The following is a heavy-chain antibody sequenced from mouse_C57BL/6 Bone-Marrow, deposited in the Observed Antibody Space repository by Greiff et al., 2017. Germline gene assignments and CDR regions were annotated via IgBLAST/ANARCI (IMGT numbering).Heavy chain of an antibody. V-gene: IGHV5-9-1*02. D-gene: IGHD2-3*01. CDR3: TREGGYDGSTYYFDY. CDR1: GFTFSSYA. Sequence: EVKLVESGEGLVKPGGSLKLSCAASGFTFSSYAMSWVRQTPEKRLEWVAYISSGGDYIYYADTVKGRFTISRDNARNTLYLQMSSLKSEDTAMYYCTREGGYDGSTYYFDYCGQGTTLTVSS. J-gene: IGHJ2*01. CDR2: ISSGGDYI.